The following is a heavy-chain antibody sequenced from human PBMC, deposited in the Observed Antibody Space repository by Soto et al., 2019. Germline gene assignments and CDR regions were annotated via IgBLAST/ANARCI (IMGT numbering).Heavy chain of an antibody. CDR1: GFTFSNYN. V-gene: IGHV3-21*01. CDR3: ARDSSTGYYLSDFDY. CDR2: ISTRSHYI. J-gene: IGHJ4*02. D-gene: IGHD3-9*01. Sequence: GGSLRLSCAASGFTFSNYNMNWVRQSPGKGLEWVASISTRSHYIYYADSLKGRFTISRDNAKNSVDLQISSMRAEDTAVYYCARDSSTGYYLSDFDYWGQGTLVTVSS.